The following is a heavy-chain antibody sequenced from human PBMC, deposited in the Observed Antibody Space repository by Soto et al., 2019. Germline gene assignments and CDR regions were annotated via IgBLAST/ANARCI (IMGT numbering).Heavy chain of an antibody. CDR2: ISGSGDST. Sequence: GGSLRLSCEASGLTFSRYWMSWVRQAPGKGLEWVSGISGSGDSTYYADSVKGRFTISRDNSKKTLYLQMNSLRAEDTAVYYCAKAWGIDYWGQGTLVTVSS. D-gene: IGHD7-27*01. V-gene: IGHV3-23*01. CDR3: AKAWGIDY. CDR1: GLTFSRYW. J-gene: IGHJ4*02.